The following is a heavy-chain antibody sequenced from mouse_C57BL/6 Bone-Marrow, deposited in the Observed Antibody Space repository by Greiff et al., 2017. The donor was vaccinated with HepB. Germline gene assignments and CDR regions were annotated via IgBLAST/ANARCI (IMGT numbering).Heavy chain of an antibody. CDR1: GYAFSSYW. D-gene: IGHD1-1*01. Sequence: VQLQESGAELVKPGASVKISCKASGYAFSSYWMNWVKQRPGKGLEWIGQIYPGYGDTNYNGKFKGKATLTADKSSSTAYMQLSSLTSEDSAVYFCARKNYGSSFAYWGQGTLVTVSA. J-gene: IGHJ3*01. V-gene: IGHV1-80*01. CDR3: ARKNYGSSFAY. CDR2: IYPGYGDT.